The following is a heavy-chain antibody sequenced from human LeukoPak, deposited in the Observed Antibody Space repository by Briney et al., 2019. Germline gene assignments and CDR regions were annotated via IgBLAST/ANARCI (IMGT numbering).Heavy chain of an antibody. Sequence: GRSLRLSCAASGFTFSSYAMHWVRQAPGKGLEWVAVISYDGSNEYYADSVKGRFTISRDNSKNTLYLQMNSLRAEDTAVYYCARGEAARSDFDYWGQGTLVTVSS. D-gene: IGHD6-6*01. V-gene: IGHV3-30*04. CDR3: ARGEAARSDFDY. CDR1: GFTFSSYA. J-gene: IGHJ4*02. CDR2: ISYDGSNE.